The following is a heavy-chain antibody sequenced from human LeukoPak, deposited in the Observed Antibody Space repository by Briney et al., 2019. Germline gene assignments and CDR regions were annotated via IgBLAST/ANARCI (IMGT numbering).Heavy chain of an antibody. CDR1: GFTFSSYS. Sequence: GGSLRLSCAASGFTFSSYSMNWVRQAPGKGLEWVSSISSSSSYIYYADSVKGRFTISRDNAKNSLYLQTNSLRAEDTAVYYCARSFSEAGYSYGYSDYWGQGTLVTVSS. CDR2: ISSSSSYI. CDR3: ARSFSEAGYSYGYSDY. D-gene: IGHD5-18*01. V-gene: IGHV3-21*01. J-gene: IGHJ4*02.